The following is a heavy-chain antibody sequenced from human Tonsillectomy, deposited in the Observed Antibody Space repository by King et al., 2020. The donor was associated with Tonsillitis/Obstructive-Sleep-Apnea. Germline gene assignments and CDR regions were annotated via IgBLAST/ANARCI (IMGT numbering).Heavy chain of an antibody. Sequence: VQLVESGGGLVQPGGSLRLSCAASGFTFSNYAMSWVRQAPGKGLEWVSSISGSGGTSYYADSVRGRVTISRDNSKNTVCLQMNSLRAEDTAVYYCAKSSTYYYYYGMDVWGQGTTVTVSS. J-gene: IGHJ6*02. CDR1: GFTFSNYA. V-gene: IGHV3-23*04. CDR3: AKSSTYYYYYGMDV. CDR2: ISGSGGTS. D-gene: IGHD6-6*01.